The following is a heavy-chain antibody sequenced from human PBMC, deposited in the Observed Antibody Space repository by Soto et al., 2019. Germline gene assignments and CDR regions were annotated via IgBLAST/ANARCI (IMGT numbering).Heavy chain of an antibody. J-gene: IGHJ2*01. CDR1: GGSISSGGYY. Sequence: QVQLQESGPGLVKPSQTLSLTCTVSGGSISSGGYYWSWIRQHPGKGLEWIGYIYYSGSTYYNPSLKRRVTISVDTSKNQFSLKLSSMTAADTAVYYCARDSARIHFDLWGRGTLVTVSS. CDR3: ARDSARIHFDL. V-gene: IGHV4-31*03. CDR2: IYYSGST. D-gene: IGHD2-21*01.